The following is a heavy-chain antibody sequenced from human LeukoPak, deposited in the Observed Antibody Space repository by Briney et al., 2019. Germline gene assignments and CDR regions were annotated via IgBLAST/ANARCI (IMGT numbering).Heavy chain of an antibody. Sequence: ASETLSLTCTVSGGSISSYYWSWIRQPPEKGLEWIGYIYYSGSTNYNPSLKSRVTISVDTSKNQFSLKLSSVTAADTAVYYCARDSGHDYGDYGWFDPWGQGTLVTVSS. CDR1: GGSISSYY. D-gene: IGHD4-17*01. V-gene: IGHV4-59*01. J-gene: IGHJ5*02. CDR2: IYYSGST. CDR3: ARDSGHDYGDYGWFDP.